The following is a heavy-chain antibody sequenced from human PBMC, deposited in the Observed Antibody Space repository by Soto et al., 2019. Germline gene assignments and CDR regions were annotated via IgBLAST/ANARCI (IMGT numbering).Heavy chain of an antibody. CDR3: ATSSWFGELLPPYYYSYGMDV. D-gene: IGHD3-10*01. Sequence: ASVKVSCKVSGYTLTELSMHWVRQAPGKGLEWMGGFDPEDGETIYAQKFQGRVTMTEDTSTDTAYMELSSLRSEDTAVYYCATSSWFGELLPPYYYSYGMDVWGQGPTVTVSS. J-gene: IGHJ6*02. V-gene: IGHV1-24*01. CDR2: FDPEDGET. CDR1: GYTLTELS.